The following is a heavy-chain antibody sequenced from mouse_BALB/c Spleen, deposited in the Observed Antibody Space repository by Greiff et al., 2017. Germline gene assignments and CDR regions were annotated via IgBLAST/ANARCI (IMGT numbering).Heavy chain of an antibody. D-gene: IGHD1-1*01. V-gene: IGHV5-4*02. CDR3: AREGTTGHY. J-gene: IGHJ2*01. Sequence: EVQLQESGGGLVKPGGSLKLSCAASGFTFSDYYMYRVRQTPEKRLEWVATISDGGSYTYYPDSVKGRFTISRDNAKNNLYLQMSSLKSEDTAMYYCAREGTTGHYWGQGTTLTVSS. CDR2: ISDGGSYT. CDR1: GFTFSDYY.